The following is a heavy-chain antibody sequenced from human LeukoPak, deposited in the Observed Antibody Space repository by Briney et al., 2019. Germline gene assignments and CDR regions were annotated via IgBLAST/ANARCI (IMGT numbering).Heavy chain of an antibody. CDR2: ISSSSSTI. J-gene: IGHJ4*02. CDR1: GFTFSSYS. D-gene: IGHD3-22*01. V-gene: IGHV3-48*02. Sequence: GGSLRLSCAASGFTFSSYSMNWDRQAPGKGLEWVSYISSSSSTIYYADSVKGRFTISRDNAKNSLYLQMNSLRDEDTAVYYCAKPPYDSSGYYQSTFDYWGQGTLVTVSS. CDR3: AKPPYDSSGYYQSTFDY.